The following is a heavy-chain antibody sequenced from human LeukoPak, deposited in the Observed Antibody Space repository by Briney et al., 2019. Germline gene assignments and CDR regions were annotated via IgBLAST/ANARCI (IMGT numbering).Heavy chain of an antibody. CDR1: GGSIIGYY. CDR2: ISLTGLT. CDR3: SRESGAFSPFGY. Sequence: SETLSLTCSVYGGSIIGYYWSWVRQPPGQGLEWIGEISLTGLTHYNPSLESRVTVSLDKSKNQLSLPLTSVTAADTAVYYCSRESGAFSPFGYWGQGTLVTVLS. D-gene: IGHD1-26*01. J-gene: IGHJ4*02. V-gene: IGHV4-34*01.